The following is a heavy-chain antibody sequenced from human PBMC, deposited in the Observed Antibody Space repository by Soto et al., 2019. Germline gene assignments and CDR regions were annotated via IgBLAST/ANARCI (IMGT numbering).Heavy chain of an antibody. V-gene: IGHV4-34*01. D-gene: IGHD6-6*01. Sequence: PSETLSLTCAVYGGSFSGYYWSWIRQPPGKGLEWIGEINHSGSTNYNPSLKSRVTISVDTSKSQFSLKLSSVTAADTAVYYCARARPLARAARPWDDWGQGTLVTVSS. J-gene: IGHJ4*02. CDR2: INHSGST. CDR1: GGSFSGYY. CDR3: ARARPLARAARPWDD.